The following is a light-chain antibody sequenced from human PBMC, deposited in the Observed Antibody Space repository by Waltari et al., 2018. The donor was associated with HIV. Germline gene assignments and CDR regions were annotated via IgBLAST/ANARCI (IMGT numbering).Light chain of an antibody. J-gene: IGKJ4*01. Sequence: AIQMTQSPSFLSASTGDRVTITCRTSQTINSYLNWYQQKPGKAPDLLIYAASILESGVPSRFSGNGSGTDFTLTISSLQPEDFATYYCQQYYSVPFTFGRGTKLEIK. CDR1: QTINSY. CDR2: AAS. V-gene: IGKV1D-8*02. CDR3: QQYYSVPFT.